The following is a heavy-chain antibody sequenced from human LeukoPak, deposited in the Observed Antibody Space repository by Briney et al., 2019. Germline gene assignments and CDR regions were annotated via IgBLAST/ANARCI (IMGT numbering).Heavy chain of an antibody. D-gene: IGHD3-3*01. J-gene: IGHJ4*02. CDR1: GASINTCCYY. V-gene: IGHV4-61*02. CDR3: AREYYDSFD. Sequence: SETLSLTCDVSGASINTCCYYWTWIRQPPGKGLEWIGRIYTSGSTNYNPSLKSRVTMSVDTSKNQFSLKLSSVTAADTAVYYCAREYYDSFDWGQGTLVTVSS. CDR2: IYTSGST.